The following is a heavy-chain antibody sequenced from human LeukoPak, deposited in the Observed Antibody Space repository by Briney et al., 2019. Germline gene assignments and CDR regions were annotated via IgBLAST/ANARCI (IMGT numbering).Heavy chain of an antibody. CDR2: INPRDGTT. J-gene: IGHJ4*02. V-gene: IGHV1-46*01. CDR3: ASGSPYYYDSSGYEFDY. D-gene: IGHD3-22*01. Sequence: ASVKVSCKASGYIFTNYYMHWVRRAPGQSLEWMGMINPRDGTTSHAQKLQGRVTMTTDTSTSTAYMELRSLRSDDTAVYYCASGSPYYYDSSGYEFDYWGQGTLVTVSS. CDR1: GYIFTNYY.